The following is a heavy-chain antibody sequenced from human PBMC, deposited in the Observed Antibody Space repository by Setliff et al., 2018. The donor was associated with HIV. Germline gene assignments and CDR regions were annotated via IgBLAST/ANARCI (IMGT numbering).Heavy chain of an antibody. Sequence: ASVKVSCKASGYTFTSYDINWVRQAAGQGLEWMGWMNPNSGNTGYAQRFQGRLTMTRNTSISTAYMELNSLMSEDTAVYFCAIRREVVVATTRRGLDIWGQGTMVTVSS. CDR3: AIRREVVVATTRRGLDI. CDR1: GYTFTSYD. V-gene: IGHV1-8*02. J-gene: IGHJ3*02. CDR2: MNPNSGNT. D-gene: IGHD2-15*01.